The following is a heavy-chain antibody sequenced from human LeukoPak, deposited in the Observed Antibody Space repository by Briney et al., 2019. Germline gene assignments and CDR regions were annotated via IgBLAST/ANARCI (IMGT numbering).Heavy chain of an antibody. D-gene: IGHD1-26*01. CDR3: ARSGERWELLDWFDP. Sequence: GGSLRLSCAASGFTFSDYYMSWIRQPPGKGLEWVSYISSSGSTIYYADSVKGRFTISRDNAKNSLYLQMNSLRAEDTAVYYCARSGERWELLDWFDPWGQGTLVTVSS. J-gene: IGHJ5*02. CDR2: ISSSGSTI. V-gene: IGHV3-11*01. CDR1: GFTFSDYY.